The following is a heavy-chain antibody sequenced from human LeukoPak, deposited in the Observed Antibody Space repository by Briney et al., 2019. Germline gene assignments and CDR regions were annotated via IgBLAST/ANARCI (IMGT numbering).Heavy chain of an antibody. CDR1: GFTFSSYA. D-gene: IGHD1-26*01. Sequence: GGSLRLSCAASGFTFSSYAMHWVRQAPGKGLEWVAVISYDGSNRYYADSVKGRFTISRDNSKNTLYLQMNSLRAEDTAVYYCARENSVVGAPYGYWGQGTLVTVSS. CDR3: ARENSVVGAPYGY. V-gene: IGHV3-30-3*01. J-gene: IGHJ4*02. CDR2: ISYDGSNR.